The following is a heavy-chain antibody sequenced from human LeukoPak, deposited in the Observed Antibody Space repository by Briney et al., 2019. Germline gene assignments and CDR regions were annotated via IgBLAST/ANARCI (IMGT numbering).Heavy chain of an antibody. Sequence: PGRSLRLSCTASGFTFSGYGMHWVRQAPGMGLEWVAIISYDGSNTFYGDSVKGRFTISRDNSKKTLYLQMNSLRTEDTAVYCCARDQTAVTGVWGTIDYWGQGTLVTVSS. V-gene: IGHV3-30*03. CDR3: ARDQTAVTGVWGTIDY. CDR1: GFTFSGYG. J-gene: IGHJ4*02. CDR2: ISYDGSNT. D-gene: IGHD2-8*02.